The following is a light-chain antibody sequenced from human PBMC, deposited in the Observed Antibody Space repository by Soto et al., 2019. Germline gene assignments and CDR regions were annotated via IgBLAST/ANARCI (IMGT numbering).Light chain of an antibody. CDR1: DIGSKS. CDR2: YDR. V-gene: IGLV3-21*04. CDR3: QVYDSSSDLVV. Sequence: YELAQPPSVSVAPGKTATIACGGNDIGSKSAHWYQQKPGQAPVLVISYDRDRPSGIPERFSGSNSGHTATLTISRVEAGDEADYYCQVYDSSSDLVVFGGGTKLTVL. J-gene: IGLJ2*01.